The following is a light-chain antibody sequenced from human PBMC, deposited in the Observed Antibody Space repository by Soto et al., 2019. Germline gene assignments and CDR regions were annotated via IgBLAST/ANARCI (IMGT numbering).Light chain of an antibody. Sequence: QSALTQPASVSGSPGQSLTISCTGTRRDVGSYNLVSWYQQHPGKAPKLMIYEGSKRPSGVSNRFSGSKSGNTASLTISGLQAEDEADYYCCSYAGSRVFGGGTKLTVL. CDR2: EGS. CDR1: RRDVGSYNL. V-gene: IGLV2-23*01. CDR3: CSYAGSRV. J-gene: IGLJ3*02.